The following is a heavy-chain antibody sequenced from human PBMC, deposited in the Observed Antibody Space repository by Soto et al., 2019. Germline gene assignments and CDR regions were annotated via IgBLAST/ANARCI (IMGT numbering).Heavy chain of an antibody. CDR1: GYTFTSYG. CDR2: SSAYNGNT. CDR3: AREHAPWTTGPISD. D-gene: IGHD1-1*01. V-gene: IGHV1-18*01. Sequence: QVQLVQSGAEVKKPGASVKVSCKASGYTFTSYGINWVRQAPGQGLEWMGWSSAYNGNTNYAQKLQGRVTMTTDTTTSTAYMELRSLRSDDTAVYYGAREHAPWTTGPISDWGQGTLVTVSS. J-gene: IGHJ4*02.